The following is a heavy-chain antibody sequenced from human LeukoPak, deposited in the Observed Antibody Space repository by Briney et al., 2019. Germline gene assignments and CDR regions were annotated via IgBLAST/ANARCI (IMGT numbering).Heavy chain of an antibody. Sequence: ASVEVSCKASGYTFTSYDINWVRQATGQGLEWMGWMNPNSGNTGYAQKFQGRVTITRNTSISTAYMELSSLRSEDTAVYYCARGACSWNHYYYYYMDVWGKGTTVTVSS. CDR3: ARGACSWNHYYYYYMDV. V-gene: IGHV1-8*03. CDR2: MNPNSGNT. CDR1: GYTFTSYD. J-gene: IGHJ6*03. D-gene: IGHD1-1*01.